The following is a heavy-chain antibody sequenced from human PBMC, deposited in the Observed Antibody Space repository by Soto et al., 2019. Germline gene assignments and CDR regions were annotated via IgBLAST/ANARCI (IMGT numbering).Heavy chain of an antibody. Sequence: ASVKVSCKASGYTFTSYGISWVRQAAGQGLEGMGWISAYNGNTNYAQKLQGSVTMTTATSTSTAYMELRSLRSDETAVYYCARGRGMQQLMRFDPWGQGTLVTVSS. D-gene: IGHD6-13*01. CDR2: ISAYNGNT. CDR3: ARGRGMQQLMRFDP. J-gene: IGHJ5*02. V-gene: IGHV1-18*04. CDR1: GYTFTSYG.